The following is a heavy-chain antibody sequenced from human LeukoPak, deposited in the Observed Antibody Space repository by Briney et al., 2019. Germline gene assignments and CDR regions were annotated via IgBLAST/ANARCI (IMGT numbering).Heavy chain of an antibody. J-gene: IGHJ4*02. V-gene: IGHV4-59*08. CDR2: IYYSGST. CDR3: AFYDILTGLDY. Sequence: SETLSLTCTVSGGSISSYYWSWIRQPPGKGLEWIGYIYYSGSTNYNPSLKSRVTISVDTSKNQFSLKLSSVTAADTAVYYCAFYDILTGLDYWGQGTLVTVSS. D-gene: IGHD3-9*01. CDR1: GGSISSYY.